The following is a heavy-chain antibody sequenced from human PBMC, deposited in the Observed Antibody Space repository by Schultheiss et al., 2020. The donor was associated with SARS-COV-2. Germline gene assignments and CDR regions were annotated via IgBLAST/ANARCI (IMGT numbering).Heavy chain of an antibody. CDR3: ATLHRPPNIVATRPYYFDY. CDR1: GFTFSSYW. D-gene: IGHD5-12*01. Sequence: GGSLRLSCAASGFTFSSYWMSWVRQAPGKGLEWVANIKQDGSEKYYVDSVKGRFTISRDNAKNSLYLQMNSLRAEDTAVYYCATLHRPPNIVATRPYYFDYWGQGTLVTVSS. J-gene: IGHJ4*02. CDR2: IKQDGSEK. V-gene: IGHV3-7*01.